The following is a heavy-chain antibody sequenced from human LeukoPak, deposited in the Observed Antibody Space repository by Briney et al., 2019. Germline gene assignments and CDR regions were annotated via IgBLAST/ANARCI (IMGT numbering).Heavy chain of an antibody. CDR1: GASISSGYYC. CDR2: IYYSGSS. D-gene: IGHD4-11*01. CDR3: ARGGDDYSLFFDF. V-gene: IGHV4-30-4*01. J-gene: IGHJ4*02. Sequence: PSETLSLTCTVSGASISSGYYCWSWIRQPPGKGLEWIGYIYYSGSSNYNPSLQSRVIISLDTPKNQFSLKLTSVAAADAAVYYCARGGDDYSLFFDFWGQGTVVAVSS.